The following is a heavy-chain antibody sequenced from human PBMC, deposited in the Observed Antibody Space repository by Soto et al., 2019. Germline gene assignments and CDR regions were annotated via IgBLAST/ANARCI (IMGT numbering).Heavy chain of an antibody. D-gene: IGHD6-13*01. V-gene: IGHV1-18*01. CDR2: ISAYNGNT. J-gene: IGHJ1*01. CDR1: GYTFTSYG. Sequence: ASVKVSCKASGYTFTSYGISWVRQAPGQGLEWMGWISAYNGNTNYAQKLQGRVTMTTDTSTSTAYMELRSLRSDDTAVYYCARDSPTGIAAAGSYFQHWGQGTLVTVSS. CDR3: ARDSPTGIAAAGSYFQH.